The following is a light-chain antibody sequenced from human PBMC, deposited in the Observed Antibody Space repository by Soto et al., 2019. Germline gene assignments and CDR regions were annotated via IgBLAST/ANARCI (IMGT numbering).Light chain of an antibody. CDR1: NSNLGAGYD. V-gene: IGLV1-40*01. CDR2: GNR. J-gene: IGLJ2*01. Sequence: QSVLTQPPSVSGAPGQRVTISCTGNNSNLGAGYDVHWYQQLPGAAPKLVIFGNRNRPSGVPERFSGSKSGTSASLAITGLQAEDEADYYCSSYGGNDNVVFGGGTKLTVL. CDR3: SSYGGNDNVV.